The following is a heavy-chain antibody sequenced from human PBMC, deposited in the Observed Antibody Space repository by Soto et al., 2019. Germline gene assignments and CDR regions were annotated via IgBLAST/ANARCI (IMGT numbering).Heavy chain of an antibody. Sequence: LETLSLTCTVSGDSFRGYYWSWIRQPPGKGLEWIGYIFHSGSTDYNPSLKSRVTISLDTSMNHFSLKLSSLTAADTAVYYCARQFGSSWYYLDYWGQGTLVTVSS. CDR1: GDSFRGYY. CDR3: ARQFGSSWYYLDY. CDR2: IFHSGST. V-gene: IGHV4-59*08. J-gene: IGHJ4*02. D-gene: IGHD6-13*01.